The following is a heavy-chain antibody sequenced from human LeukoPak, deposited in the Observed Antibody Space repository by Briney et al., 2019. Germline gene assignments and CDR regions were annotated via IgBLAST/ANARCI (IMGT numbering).Heavy chain of an antibody. J-gene: IGHJ6*03. CDR3: ASLYSSSSTAVYYYYMDV. D-gene: IGHD6-6*01. V-gene: IGHV4-39*01. CDR2: IYYSGST. CDR1: GGSISSSSHY. Sequence: SETLSLTCTVSGGSISSSSHYWGWIRQPPGKGLEWIGSIYYSGSTYYNPSLKSRVTISVDTSKNQFSLKLSSVTAADTAVYYCASLYSSSSTAVYYYYMDVWGKGTTVTVSS.